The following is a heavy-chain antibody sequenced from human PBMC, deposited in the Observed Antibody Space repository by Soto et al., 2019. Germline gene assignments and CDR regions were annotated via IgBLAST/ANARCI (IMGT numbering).Heavy chain of an antibody. CDR3: ARGQVSYYDILTGYPYWYFDL. Sequence: QVQLQQWGAGLLKPSETLSLTCAVYGGSFSGYYWSWIRQPPGKGLEWIGEINHSGSTNYNPSLKSRVTISVDTSKNPFSLKLSSVTAADTAVYYCARGQVSYYDILTGYPYWYFDLWGRGTLVTVSS. V-gene: IGHV4-34*01. D-gene: IGHD3-9*01. CDR2: INHSGST. CDR1: GGSFSGYY. J-gene: IGHJ2*01.